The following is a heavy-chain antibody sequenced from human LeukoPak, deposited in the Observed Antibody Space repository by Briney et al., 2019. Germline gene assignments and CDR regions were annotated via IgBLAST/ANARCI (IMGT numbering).Heavy chain of an antibody. CDR2: IYYSGST. Sequence: KPSETLSLTCTVSGGSISSYYWSWIRRPPGKGLEWIGYIYYSGSTNYNPSLKSRVTISVDTSKNQFSLKLSSVTAADTAVYYCASGSGYYYYFDYWGQGTLVTVSS. CDR1: GGSISSYY. J-gene: IGHJ4*02. CDR3: ASGSGYYYYFDY. V-gene: IGHV4-59*12. D-gene: IGHD3-3*01.